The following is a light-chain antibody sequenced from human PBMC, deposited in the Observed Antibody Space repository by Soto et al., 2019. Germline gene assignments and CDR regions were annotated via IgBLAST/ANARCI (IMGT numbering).Light chain of an antibody. CDR2: DAS. CDR3: QQYNTYPYT. Sequence: DIPMTQSPSTLSASVGDRVTITCRASQSIGTWLAWYQQKPGKAPNLLIYDASSLEGGVPSSFSGGGSGTEFTLTISSLQPDDFATYYCQQYNTYPYTFGQGTKLEIK. J-gene: IGKJ2*01. V-gene: IGKV1-5*01. CDR1: QSIGTW.